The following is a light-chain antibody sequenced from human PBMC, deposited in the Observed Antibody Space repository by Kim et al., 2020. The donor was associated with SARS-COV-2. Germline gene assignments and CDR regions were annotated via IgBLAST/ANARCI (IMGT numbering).Light chain of an antibody. CDR2: YDD. Sequence: QRVNISCSGSRSNIGNNAVNWYQQYPGKAPTLVIYYDDLLPSGVSDRFSGSKSGTSASLAISALQSEDEADYYCGAWDDSLNGPVFGGGTQLTVL. V-gene: IGLV1-36*01. CDR3: GAWDDSLNGPV. CDR1: RSNIGNNA. J-gene: IGLJ3*02.